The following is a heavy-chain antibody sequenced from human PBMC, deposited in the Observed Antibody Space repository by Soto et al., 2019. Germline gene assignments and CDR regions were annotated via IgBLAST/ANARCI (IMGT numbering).Heavy chain of an antibody. CDR2: IVPIFGTF. CDR3: ARDLNWALDY. CDR1: GGTFGRNT. V-gene: IGHV1-69*01. J-gene: IGHJ4*02. D-gene: IGHD7-27*01. Sequence: QVHLVQSAAEVKKPGSSVRVSCTVSGGTFGRNTIVWVRQAPEQGLECMGHIVPIFGTFKYPQKFQGRVTFTADESTTTAYMDLSSLTSEDTAVYFCARDLNWALDYWGQGTLVTVSS.